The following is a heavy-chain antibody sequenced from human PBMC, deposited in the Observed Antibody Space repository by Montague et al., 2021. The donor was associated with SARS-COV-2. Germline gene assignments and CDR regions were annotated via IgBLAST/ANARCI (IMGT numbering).Heavy chain of an antibody. CDR3: ASDMTTAYYYYYGMDV. D-gene: IGHD4-11*01. J-gene: IGHJ6*02. CDR1: GFTFSSYW. CDR2: INSDGSST. Sequence: SLRLSCTASGFTFSSYWMHWVRQAPGKGLVWVSRINSDGSSTGYADSVKGRFTISRDNAKNTLYLQMNSLRAEDTAVYYCASDMTTAYYYYYGMDVWGQRTTVTVSS. V-gene: IGHV3-74*01.